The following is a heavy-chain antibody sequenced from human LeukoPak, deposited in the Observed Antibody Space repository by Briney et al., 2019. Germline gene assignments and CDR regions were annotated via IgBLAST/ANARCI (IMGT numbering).Heavy chain of an antibody. CDR3: AKRVVVAANYYYYYGMDV. D-gene: IGHD2-15*01. V-gene: IGHV3-30*02. Sequence: PGGSLRLSCAASGFTFSSYGMHWVRQAPGKGLEWVAFIRYDGSNKYYADSVKGRFTISRDNSKNTLYLQMNSLRAEDTAVYYCAKRVVVAANYYYYYGMDVWGQGTTVTVSS. J-gene: IGHJ6*02. CDR2: IRYDGSNK. CDR1: GFTFSSYG.